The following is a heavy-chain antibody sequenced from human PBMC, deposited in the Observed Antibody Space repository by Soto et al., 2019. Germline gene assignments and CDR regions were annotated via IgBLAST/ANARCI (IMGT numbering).Heavy chain of an antibody. CDR3: ARVTAGDQNNWFDP. D-gene: IGHD7-27*01. CDR2: IYYSGST. Sequence: SETLSLTCTVSGGSISSYYWSWIRQPPGKGLEWIGYIYYSGSTNYNPSLKSRVTISVDTSKNQFSLKLSSVTAADTAVYYCARVTAGDQNNWFDPWGQGTLVTVSS. J-gene: IGHJ5*02. V-gene: IGHV4-59*01. CDR1: GGSISSYY.